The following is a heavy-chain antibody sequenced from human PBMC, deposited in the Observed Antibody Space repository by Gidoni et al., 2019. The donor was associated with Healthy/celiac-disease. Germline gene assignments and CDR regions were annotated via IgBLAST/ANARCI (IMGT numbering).Heavy chain of an antibody. Sequence: QVQLVQSGAEVKKPGASVKVSCKASGYTFTSYAMHWVRQAPGQRLEWMGWINAGNGNTKYSQKFQGRVTITRDTSASTAYMELSSLRSEDTAVYYCAREGIIGYYYYMDVWGKGTTVTVSS. D-gene: IGHD3-10*01. CDR1: GYTFTSYA. J-gene: IGHJ6*03. CDR3: AREGIIGYYYYMDV. V-gene: IGHV1-3*01. CDR2: INAGNGNT.